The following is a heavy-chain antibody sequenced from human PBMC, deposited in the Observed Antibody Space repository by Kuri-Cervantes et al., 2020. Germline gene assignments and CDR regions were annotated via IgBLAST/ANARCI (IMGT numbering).Heavy chain of an antibody. CDR2: IKQDGSEK. CDR1: GFTFSSYW. CDR3: AKDLREEYCSGGSCYSFDY. V-gene: IGHV3-7*03. Sequence: GGSLRLSCAASGFTFSSYWMSWVRQAPGKGLEWVANIKQDGSEKYYVDSVKGRFTISRDNAKNSLYLQMNSLRAEDTAVYYCAKDLREEYCSGGSCYSFDYWGQGTLVTVSS. J-gene: IGHJ4*02. D-gene: IGHD2-15*01.